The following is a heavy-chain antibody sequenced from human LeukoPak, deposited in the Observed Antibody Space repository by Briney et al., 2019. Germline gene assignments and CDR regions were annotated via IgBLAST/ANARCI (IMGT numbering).Heavy chain of an antibody. CDR1: GGTISSDY. D-gene: IGHD3-10*01. V-gene: IGHV4-4*07. Sequence: SETLSLTCTVSGGTISSDYWSWIRQPAGKGLEWIGRIYTTGSTNYSPSLKSRVTMSVDTSKNQFSLKLSSVTAADTAVYYCARDVKSRRRQWFGELSVYYYYYMDVWGKGTTVTISS. CDR3: ARDVKSRRRQWFGELSVYYYYYMDV. J-gene: IGHJ6*03. CDR2: IYTTGST.